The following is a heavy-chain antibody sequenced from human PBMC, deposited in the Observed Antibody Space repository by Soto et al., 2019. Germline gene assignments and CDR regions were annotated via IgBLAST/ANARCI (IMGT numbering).Heavy chain of an antibody. D-gene: IGHD3-9*01. CDR1: GFTFSSYD. V-gene: IGHV3-13*04. J-gene: IGHJ6*02. Sequence: GGSLRLSCAASGFTFSSYDMHWVRQATGKGLEWVSAIGTAGDTYYPGSVKGRFTISRENAKNSLYLQMNSLRAEDTAVYYCARDLRYYDFLTGPYYYGMDVWGQGTMVTVSS. CDR2: IGTAGDT. CDR3: ARDLRYYDFLTGPYYYGMDV.